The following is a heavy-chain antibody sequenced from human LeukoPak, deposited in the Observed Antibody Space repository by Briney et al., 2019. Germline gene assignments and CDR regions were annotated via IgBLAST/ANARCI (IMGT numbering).Heavy chain of an antibody. CDR3: ARPSTACSGGSCYPNGWFDP. Sequence: PGGSLRLSCTASGFTVSSNYMCWVRQAPGKGLEWVSSISSSSSYIYYADSVKGRFTISRDNAKNSLYLQMNSLRAEDTAVYYCARPSTACSGGSCYPNGWFDPWGQGTLVTVSS. CDR1: GFTVSSNY. J-gene: IGHJ5*02. D-gene: IGHD2-15*01. CDR2: ISSSSSYI. V-gene: IGHV3-21*01.